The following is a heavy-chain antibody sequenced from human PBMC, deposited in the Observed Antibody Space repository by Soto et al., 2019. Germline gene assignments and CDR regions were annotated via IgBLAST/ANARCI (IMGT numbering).Heavy chain of an antibody. D-gene: IGHD2-2*01. CDR2: ISAYNGNT. V-gene: IGHV1-18*01. Sequence: GASVKVSCKASGYTFTSYGISWVRQAPGQGLEWMGWISAYNGNTNYAQKLQGRVTMTTDTSTSTAYMELRSLRSDDTAMYYCARDNGPAAEWSYYYYGMDVWGQGTTVTVSS. CDR3: ARDNGPAAEWSYYYYGMDV. J-gene: IGHJ6*02. CDR1: GYTFTSYG.